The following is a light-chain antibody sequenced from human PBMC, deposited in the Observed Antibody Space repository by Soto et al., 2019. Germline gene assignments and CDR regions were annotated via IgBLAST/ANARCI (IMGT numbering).Light chain of an antibody. J-gene: IGKJ1*01. Sequence: DIQMPQSPSSRSASVGDRVSITCRASQIISSSLNWYQQKPGKAPKIVIYAARSLQSGVPSRFSGSGSGTDFSLTISSLQPEDFATYYCQQSYSIFWTFGQGTKGDI. CDR3: QQSYSIFWT. V-gene: IGKV1-39*01. CDR2: AAR. CDR1: QIISSS.